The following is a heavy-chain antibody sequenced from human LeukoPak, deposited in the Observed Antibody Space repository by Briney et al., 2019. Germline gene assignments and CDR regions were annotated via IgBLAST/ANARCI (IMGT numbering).Heavy chain of an antibody. V-gene: IGHV4-59*01. Sequence: SSETLSLTCTVSGGSISSYYWSWIRQPPGKGLEWIGYIYYSGSTNYHPSLKRRFTISVDKSKNQFSLKLSSVTAAATAVYYCARVYYYDSSGYSHTFDYWGQGTLVTVSS. CDR2: IYYSGST. CDR1: GGSISSYY. CDR3: ARVYYYDSSGYSHTFDY. J-gene: IGHJ4*02. D-gene: IGHD3-22*01.